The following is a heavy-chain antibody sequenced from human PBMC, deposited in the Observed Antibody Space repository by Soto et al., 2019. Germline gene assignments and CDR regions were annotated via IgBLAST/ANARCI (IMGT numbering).Heavy chain of an antibody. D-gene: IGHD6-6*01. Sequence: PGGSLRLSCAASGFTFSSYSMNWVRQAPGKGLEWVSSISSSSSYIYYADSVKGRFTISRDNAKNSLYLQMNSLRAEDTAVYYCARDLYGHYSSSPNWFDPWGQGTLVTVSS. J-gene: IGHJ5*02. CDR2: ISSSSSYI. CDR1: GFTFSSYS. V-gene: IGHV3-21*01. CDR3: ARDLYGHYSSSPNWFDP.